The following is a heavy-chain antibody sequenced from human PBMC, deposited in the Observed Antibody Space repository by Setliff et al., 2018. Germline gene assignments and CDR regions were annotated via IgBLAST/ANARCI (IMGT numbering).Heavy chain of an antibody. CDR1: GGSFSGYH. CDR3: ARGYCNSVGCFFAGWFDP. V-gene: IGHV4-34*01. J-gene: IGHJ5*02. CDR2: ISHSGDP. Sequence: PSETLSLTCAVYGGSFSGYHWSWIRQPPGKGLEWIGEISHSGDPNYNPSLKSRVTISLDTSKNQFSLKLTSVTAADTAVYYCARGYCNSVGCFFAGWFDPWGQGTLVTVSS. D-gene: IGHD2-2*01.